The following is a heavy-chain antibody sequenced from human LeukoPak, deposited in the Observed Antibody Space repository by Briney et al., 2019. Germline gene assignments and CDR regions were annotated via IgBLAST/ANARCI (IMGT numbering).Heavy chain of an antibody. CDR2: IYTSGST. CDR3: AREYYYGSGSYLLDY. D-gene: IGHD3-10*01. J-gene: IGHJ4*02. Sequence: SETLSLTCTVSGGSISSSSYYWGWIRQPPGKGLEWIGRIYTSGSTNYNPSLKSRVTMSVDTSKNQFSLKLSSVTAADTAVYYCAREYYYGSGSYLLDYWGQGTLVTVSS. CDR1: GGSISSSSYY. V-gene: IGHV4-39*07.